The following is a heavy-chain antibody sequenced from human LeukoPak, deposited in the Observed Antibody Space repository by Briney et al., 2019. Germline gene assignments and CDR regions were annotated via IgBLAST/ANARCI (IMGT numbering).Heavy chain of an antibody. CDR1: GGSISSYY. J-gene: IGHJ4*02. D-gene: IGHD3-22*01. CDR2: IYYSGST. V-gene: IGHV4-59*01. Sequence: PSETLSLTCTVSGGSISSYYWSWIRQPPGKGLEWIGYIYYSGSTNYNPSLKSRVTVSVDTSKNQFSLKLSSVTAADTAVYYCAREYYSDTSASPLGYWGQGTLVTVSS. CDR3: AREYYSDTSASPLGY.